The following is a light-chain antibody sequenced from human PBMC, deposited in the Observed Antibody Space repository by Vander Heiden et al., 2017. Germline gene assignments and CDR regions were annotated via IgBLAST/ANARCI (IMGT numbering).Light chain of an antibody. CDR3: LGSDGNARLT. CDR1: QSIRSY. J-gene: IGKJ4*01. V-gene: IGKV1-39*01. CDR2: AAS. Sequence: DIKMTQSPSSLSASVGDRVTITCRASQSIRSYLHWSPQNPGKAPKLLTYAASSLQSGVTSRSSDTGTRPCFTLSISRLNTVHFAPYCCLGSDGNARLTFSGGTKVDIK.